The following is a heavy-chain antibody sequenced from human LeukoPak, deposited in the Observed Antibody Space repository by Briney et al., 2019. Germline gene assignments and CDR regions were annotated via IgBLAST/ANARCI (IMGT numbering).Heavy chain of an antibody. Sequence: PGGSLRLSCAASGCTFSSYGMHWVRQAPAKGLEWVAFIRYDGSNKYYADSVKGRFTISRDNSKNTLYLQMNSLRAEDTAVYYCASHYPADIVVVPAAIPGAGYWGQGTLVTVSS. CDR2: IRYDGSNK. CDR1: GCTFSSYG. D-gene: IGHD2-2*01. CDR3: ASHYPADIVVVPAAIPGAGY. V-gene: IGHV3-30*02. J-gene: IGHJ4*02.